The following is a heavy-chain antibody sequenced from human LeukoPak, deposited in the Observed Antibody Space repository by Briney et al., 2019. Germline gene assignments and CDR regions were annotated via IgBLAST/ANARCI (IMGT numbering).Heavy chain of an antibody. J-gene: IGHJ4*02. CDR1: GGSINSRSYY. Sequence: SETLSLTCTVSGGSINSRSYYWAWIRQPPGKGLEWIGHVSYSGTTYYNPSLQSRLTMTVDTSKDQFSLKLTSVTAADAAVYYCARRTGPVRSGWLHFDYWGQGTLVSVSS. CDR2: VSYSGTT. CDR3: ARRTGPVRSGWLHFDY. D-gene: IGHD6-19*01. V-gene: IGHV4-39*01.